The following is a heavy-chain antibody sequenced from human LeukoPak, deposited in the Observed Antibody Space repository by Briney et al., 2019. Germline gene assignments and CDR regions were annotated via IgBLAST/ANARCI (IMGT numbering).Heavy chain of an antibody. D-gene: IGHD6-19*01. Sequence: PGGSLRLTCAASGFAVRSNYMSWVRQAPGKGLEWVSIIYSGGSTYYADSVKGRFTISRDNAKNMLYPQVNRLRDEDTAVYYCVRVVSSGLYDSAVMDVWGQGTTVTVSS. CDR3: VRVVSSGLYDSAVMDV. CDR1: GFAVRSNY. CDR2: IYSGGST. V-gene: IGHV3-53*01. J-gene: IGHJ6*02.